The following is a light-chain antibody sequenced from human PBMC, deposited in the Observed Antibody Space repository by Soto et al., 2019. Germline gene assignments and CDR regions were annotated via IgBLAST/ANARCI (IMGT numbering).Light chain of an antibody. Sequence: EVVLTQSPATLSLAPVERATLSCRASRFLSSYLAWYQQKPGQPPRLLIYNTSNRATGIPARFSGSRSGTDFTLTFSSLEPEDFGVYCCHQRNKFGQGTRLEIK. CDR2: NTS. CDR1: RFLSSY. J-gene: IGKJ5*01. V-gene: IGKV3-11*01. CDR3: HQRNK.